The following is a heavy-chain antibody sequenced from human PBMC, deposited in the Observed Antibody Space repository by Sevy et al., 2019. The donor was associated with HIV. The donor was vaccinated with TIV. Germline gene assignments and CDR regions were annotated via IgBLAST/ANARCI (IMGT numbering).Heavy chain of an antibody. CDR1: GFSVSSNY. D-gene: IGHD3-22*01. CDR2: IYAGGST. Sequence: GGSLRLSCAASGFSVSSNYMIWVRQAPGKGLEWVSVIYAGGSTYYADSVKGRFTISRDNSKNTLYLQMNSLRAEDTAVYYCATHASDYDSTGYLERDAFDIWGQGTMVTVSS. J-gene: IGHJ3*02. CDR3: ATHASDYDSTGYLERDAFDI. V-gene: IGHV3-53*01.